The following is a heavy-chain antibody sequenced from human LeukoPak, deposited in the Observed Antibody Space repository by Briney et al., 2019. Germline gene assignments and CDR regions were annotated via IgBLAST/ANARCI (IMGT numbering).Heavy chain of an antibody. Sequence: GGSLRLSCAASGFTFSSYSMNWVRQAPGKGLEWVSYISSTGSTIYYADSVGGRFTISRDNAKNSLYLQMNSLRAEDTAVYYCARGSYSSSNYFDYWGQGTLVTVSS. D-gene: IGHD6-6*01. CDR1: GFTFSSYS. CDR2: ISSTGSTI. CDR3: ARGSYSSSNYFDY. V-gene: IGHV3-48*01. J-gene: IGHJ4*02.